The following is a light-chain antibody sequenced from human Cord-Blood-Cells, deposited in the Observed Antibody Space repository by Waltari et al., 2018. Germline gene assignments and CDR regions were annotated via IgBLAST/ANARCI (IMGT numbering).Light chain of an antibody. CDR2: DVS. J-gene: IGLJ2*01. CDR3: CSYAGSFPVV. V-gene: IGLV2-11*01. CDR1: SSDVGGYNY. Sequence: QSALTQPRSVSGSPGQSVTISCTGTSSDVGGYNYVPWYQQHPGKAPKLMIYDVSKRPSGVPDRFSGSKSGNTASLTISGLQDEDEADYYCCSYAGSFPVVFGGGTKLTVL.